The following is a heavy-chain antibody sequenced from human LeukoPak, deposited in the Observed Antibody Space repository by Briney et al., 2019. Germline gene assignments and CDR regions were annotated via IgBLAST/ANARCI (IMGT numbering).Heavy chain of an antibody. CDR2: IKHSGRH. Sequence: KSWETLSLTCAVYGGSFSGYYWSWIRQPPGKGLEWIGEIKHSGRHNLNPSRKSRVTISVDTSKNQFSLKLSSVTAADTAVYYCARRGIAAAGRLGGWFDPWGQGTLVTVSS. J-gene: IGHJ5*02. V-gene: IGHV4-34*01. D-gene: IGHD6-13*01. CDR3: ARRGIAAAGRLGGWFDP. CDR1: GGSFSGYY.